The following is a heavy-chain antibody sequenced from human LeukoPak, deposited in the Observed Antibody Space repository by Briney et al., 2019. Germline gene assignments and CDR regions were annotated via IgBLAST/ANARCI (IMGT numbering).Heavy chain of an antibody. CDR3: ARGSSPYNWYFDL. CDR1: GYRLMNHG. V-gene: IGHV1-18*01. J-gene: IGHJ2*01. D-gene: IGHD4-11*01. Sequence: GASVKVSCKASGYRLMNHGISWVRQAPGRGLEWMEWVGADSGDTHGDTHYAEKLQGRVTMTTDTSTDTAYMDLRSLTSDDTAVYYCARGSSPYNWYFDLWGRGTLVTVSS. CDR2: VGADSGDTHGDT.